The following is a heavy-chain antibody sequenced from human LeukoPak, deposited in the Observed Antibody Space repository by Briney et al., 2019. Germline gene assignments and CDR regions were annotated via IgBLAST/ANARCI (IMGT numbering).Heavy chain of an antibody. CDR2: IYYSGST. Sequence: SETLSLTCSVSGFSISSNYYWGWIRQPPGKGLEWIGYIYYSGSTYYNPSLKSRVTISVDTSKNQFSLKLSSVTAADTAVYYCARETYYYGSGSYPNPDAFDIWGQGTMVTVSS. V-gene: IGHV4-30-4*08. J-gene: IGHJ3*02. CDR1: GFSISSNYY. CDR3: ARETYYYGSGSYPNPDAFDI. D-gene: IGHD3-10*01.